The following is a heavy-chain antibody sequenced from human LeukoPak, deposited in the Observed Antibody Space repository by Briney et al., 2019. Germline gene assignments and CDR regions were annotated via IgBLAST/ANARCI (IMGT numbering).Heavy chain of an antibody. D-gene: IGHD3-22*01. J-gene: IGHJ4*02. V-gene: IGHV4-30-4*08. CDR3: AGLVVLGYYFDL. CDR2: IYYTGST. Sequence: PSETLSLTCTVSGGSIRNGDYYWSWVRQSPGRGLEWIGYIYYTGSTYYNPSLKSRLLISVDTSKNQFSLNLNSVTAPDTAVYYCAGLVVLGYYFDLWGQGTLVTVSS. CDR1: GGSIRNGDYY.